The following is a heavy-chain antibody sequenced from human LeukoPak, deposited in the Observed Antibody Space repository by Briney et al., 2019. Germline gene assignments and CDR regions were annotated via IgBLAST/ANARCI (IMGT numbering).Heavy chain of an antibody. D-gene: IGHD5-12*01. CDR3: ANQVGGAISEVCYIDN. CDR1: GFTFGHVD. CDR2: ISSTSTYT. Sequence: GGSLRVCSPVAGFTFGHVDLSVIGQAPGKGLEWLSYISSTSTYTNYADSVKGRFTISRDNAKNSLYLQMNRLRAEDTAVYFCANQVGGAISEVCYIDNWGQGTLVTVSS. J-gene: IGHJ4*02. V-gene: IGHV3-11*06.